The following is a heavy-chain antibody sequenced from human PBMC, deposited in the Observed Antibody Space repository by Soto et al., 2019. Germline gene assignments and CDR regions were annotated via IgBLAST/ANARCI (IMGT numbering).Heavy chain of an antibody. CDR3: ARGSSSWDGYYYYYMDV. V-gene: IGHV1-18*01. CDR2: ISAYNGNT. CDR1: GYTFTSYG. D-gene: IGHD6-13*01. Sequence: ASVKVSCKASGYTFTSYGISWVRQAPGQGLEWMGWISAYNGNTNYAQKLQGRVTMTTDTSTSTACMELRSLRSDDTAVYYCARGSSSWDGYYYYYMDVWGKGTTVTVSS. J-gene: IGHJ6*03.